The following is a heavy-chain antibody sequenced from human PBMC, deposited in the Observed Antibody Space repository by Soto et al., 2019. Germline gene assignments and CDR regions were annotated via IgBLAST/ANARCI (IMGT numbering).Heavy chain of an antibody. V-gene: IGHV1-24*01. Sequence: ASVKVSCKVSGYTLTELSMHWVRQAPGKGLEWMGGFDPEDGETIYAQKFQGRVTMTEDTSTDTAYMELSSLRSEDTAVYYCATGPDYYGSGSYYNFDYWGQGTLVTVSS. J-gene: IGHJ4*02. CDR1: GYTLTELS. CDR2: FDPEDGET. D-gene: IGHD3-10*01. CDR3: ATGPDYYGSGSYYNFDY.